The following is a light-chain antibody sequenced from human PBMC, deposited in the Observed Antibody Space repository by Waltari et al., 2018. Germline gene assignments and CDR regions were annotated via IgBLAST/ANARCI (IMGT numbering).Light chain of an antibody. V-gene: IGLV3-27*01. CDR3: HAAADNNWF. CDR1: VLAEKY. Sequence: YDLAQPFSVSVSPGQTATITCSGEVLAEKYVRWFQQRPGQSPILILYTDPERPSGIPERFSVSSSGSTVTLTIRGALPEDEADYHCHAAADNNWFFGGGTKLTVL. J-gene: IGLJ2*01. CDR2: TDP.